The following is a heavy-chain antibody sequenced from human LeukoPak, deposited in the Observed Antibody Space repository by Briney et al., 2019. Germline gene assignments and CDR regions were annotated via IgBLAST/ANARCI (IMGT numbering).Heavy chain of an antibody. J-gene: IGHJ3*02. Sequence: ASVKVSCKASGYTFTSYGISWVRQAPGQGLEWMEWISAYNGNTNYAQKLQGRVTMTTDTSTSTAYMELRSLRSDDTAVYYCARGEIVVVVAAMTIDAFDIWGQGTMVTVSS. V-gene: IGHV1-18*01. CDR3: ARGEIVVVVAAMTIDAFDI. D-gene: IGHD2-15*01. CDR2: ISAYNGNT. CDR1: GYTFTSYG.